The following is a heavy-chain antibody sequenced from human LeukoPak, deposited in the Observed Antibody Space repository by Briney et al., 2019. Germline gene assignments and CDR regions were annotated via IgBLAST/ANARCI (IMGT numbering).Heavy chain of an antibody. CDR2: VSSTSLYI. Sequence: GGALRLSCAASGFTFSSYSMNWVRQAPGKGLEWVATVSSTSLYIYYADSVKGRFTISRDNAKDSLHLQMNSLRVEDSAVYYCTRGDYGAVSYFGQGTLVTVSS. V-gene: IGHV3-21*06. J-gene: IGHJ4*02. CDR1: GFTFSSYS. D-gene: IGHD4/OR15-4a*01. CDR3: TRGDYGAVSY.